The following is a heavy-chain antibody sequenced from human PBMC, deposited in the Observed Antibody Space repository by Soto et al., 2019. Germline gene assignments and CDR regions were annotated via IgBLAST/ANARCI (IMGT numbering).Heavy chain of an antibody. Sequence: GGSLRLSCAASGFTFSDYYMSWIRQAPGKGLEWVSYITSSSTYTKYADSVRGRFTISRDNAKNSLYLQMNSLRAEDTAVYYCARHGSYCFDDWGQGTLVTVSS. V-gene: IGHV3-11*06. CDR2: ITSSSTYT. J-gene: IGHJ4*02. CDR3: ARHGSYCFDD. CDR1: GFTFSDYY. D-gene: IGHD1-26*01.